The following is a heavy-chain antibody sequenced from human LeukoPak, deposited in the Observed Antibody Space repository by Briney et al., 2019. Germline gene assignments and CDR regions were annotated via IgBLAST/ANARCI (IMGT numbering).Heavy chain of an antibody. CDR1: GFTFSDNS. D-gene: IGHD3-3*01. CDR2: ISGSGGTI. CDR3: ARDAYDVGGFDP. V-gene: IGHV3-48*04. Sequence: PGGSLRLSCAGSGFTFSDNSMNWVRQAPGKGLEWVSYISGSGGTIYYADSVKGRFTISRDNAKNSLFLQMDRLRAEDTAVYYCARDAYDVGGFDPWGQGTLVTVSS. J-gene: IGHJ5*02.